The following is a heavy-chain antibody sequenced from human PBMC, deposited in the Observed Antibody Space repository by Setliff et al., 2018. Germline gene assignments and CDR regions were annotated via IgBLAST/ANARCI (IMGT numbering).Heavy chain of an antibody. CDR3: AREYVVISFVRNTHSHYGMDV. Sequence: SETLSLTCSVSGGSISSGSYYWGWIRQPAGRGLEWIGRIYTSGTTNYSPSLKSRVSISSDTSKNVISLKLNSVTAADTAVYFCAREYVVISFVRNTHSHYGMDVWGQGTTVTVSS. V-gene: IGHV4-61*02. CDR1: GGSISSGSYY. CDR2: IYTSGTT. D-gene: IGHD2-21*01. J-gene: IGHJ6*02.